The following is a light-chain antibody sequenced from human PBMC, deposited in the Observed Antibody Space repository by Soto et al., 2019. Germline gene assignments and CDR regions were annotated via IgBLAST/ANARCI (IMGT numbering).Light chain of an antibody. CDR3: QQYDNWPPIT. J-gene: IGKJ5*01. CDR1: PSVSNS. V-gene: IGKV3-11*01. CDR2: DAS. Sequence: ESVLTQSRATLSLSPGERATLSCRASPSVSNSLAWYQHKPGQAPRLLIYDASNRATGVPTRFSGSGSGTDFTLTISSLQSEDFAVYYCQQYDNWPPITFGRGTRLEIK.